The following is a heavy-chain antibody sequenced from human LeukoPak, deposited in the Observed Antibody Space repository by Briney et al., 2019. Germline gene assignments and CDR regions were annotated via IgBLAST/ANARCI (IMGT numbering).Heavy chain of an antibody. CDR2: IYYSGST. J-gene: IGHJ4*02. CDR3: ARRGHDSSGYYFDY. V-gene: IGHV4-59*12. CDR1: GGSISRYY. D-gene: IGHD3-22*01. Sequence: SETLSLTCTVSGGSISRYYCSWIRQSPGKGLEWIGYIYYSGSTNYNPSLKSRVTMSVDTSKNQFSLKLSSVTAADTAVYYCARRGHDSSGYYFDYWGQGTLVTVSS.